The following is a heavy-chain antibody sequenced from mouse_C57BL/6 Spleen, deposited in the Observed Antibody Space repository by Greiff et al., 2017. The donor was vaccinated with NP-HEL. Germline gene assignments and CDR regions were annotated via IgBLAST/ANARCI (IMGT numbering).Heavy chain of an antibody. CDR1: GFTFSDFY. J-gene: IGHJ4*01. CDR3: ARDAGDYDGRAMDY. CDR2: SRNKANDYTT. V-gene: IGHV7-1*01. D-gene: IGHD2-4*01. Sequence: EVKLMESGGGLVQSGRSLRLSCATSGFTFSDFYMEWVRQAPGKGLEWIAASRNKANDYTTEYSASVKGRFIVSRDTSQSILYLQMNALRAEDTAIYYCARDAGDYDGRAMDYWGQGTSVTVSS.